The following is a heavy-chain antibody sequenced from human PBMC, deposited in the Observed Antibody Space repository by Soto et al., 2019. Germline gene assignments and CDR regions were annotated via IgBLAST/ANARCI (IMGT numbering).Heavy chain of an antibody. CDR1: GFTFSSYA. CDR2: ISSSSSYI. J-gene: IGHJ4*02. Sequence: EVQLLESGGGLVQPGGSLRLSCAASGFTFSSYAMSWVRQAPGKGLEWVSAISSSSSYIYYADSVKGRFTISRDNAKNSLYLQMNSLRAEDTAVYYCARDLRSSGWYEGDYFDYWGQGTLVTVSS. D-gene: IGHD6-19*01. V-gene: IGHV3-21*01. CDR3: ARDLRSSGWYEGDYFDY.